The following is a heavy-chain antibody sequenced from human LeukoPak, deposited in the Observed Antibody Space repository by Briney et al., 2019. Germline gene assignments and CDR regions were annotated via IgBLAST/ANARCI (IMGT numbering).Heavy chain of an antibody. D-gene: IGHD5-12*01. CDR2: INPSGGST. V-gene: IGHV1-46*01. Sequence: GASVKVSCKASGYTFTSYYMHWVRQAPGQGLEWMGIINPSGGSTSYAQKFQERVTITRDMSTSTAYMELSSLRSEDTAVYYCAARDQWYSGYDGYYFDYWGQGTLVTVSS. CDR1: GYTFTSYY. J-gene: IGHJ4*02. CDR3: AARDQWYSGYDGYYFDY.